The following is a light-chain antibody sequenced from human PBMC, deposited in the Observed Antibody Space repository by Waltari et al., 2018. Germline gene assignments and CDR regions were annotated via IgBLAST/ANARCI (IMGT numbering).Light chain of an antibody. Sequence: QSALTQSASVSGSPGQSITISCTGTSSDVGGHPYVSWYQQHPGEAPKLIIYDVSSRPSGVSPRFSAARAGNTASLTISGLRTEDEADYYCSSYSSVTNVVFGGGTKLTVL. CDR2: DVS. J-gene: IGLJ2*01. CDR3: SSYSSVTNVV. CDR1: SSDVGGHPY. V-gene: IGLV2-14*01.